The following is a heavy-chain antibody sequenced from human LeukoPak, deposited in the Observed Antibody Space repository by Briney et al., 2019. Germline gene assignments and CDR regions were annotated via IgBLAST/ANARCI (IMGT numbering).Heavy chain of an antibody. V-gene: IGHV4-31*03. Sequence: PSQTLSLTCTVSGGSMSSGDYYWSWIRQHPGKGLEWIGFIHYTGSTSYNPSLKSRVTISVDTSKSQFSLKLSSVTAADTAVDYCAGRGWAFDYWGQGTLVTVSS. J-gene: IGHJ4*02. CDR1: GGSMSSGDYY. CDR2: IHYTGST. D-gene: IGHD6-19*01. CDR3: AGRGWAFDY.